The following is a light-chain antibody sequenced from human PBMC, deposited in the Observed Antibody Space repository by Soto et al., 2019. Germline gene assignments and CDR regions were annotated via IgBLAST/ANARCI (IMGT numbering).Light chain of an antibody. CDR2: ETS. CDR1: QSVSNY. Sequence: EIVLTQSPATLSLSPWERATLSCRASQSVSNYLAWYQQKPGQAPRLLMYETSKRATGIPARFSGSGSGTDFTLTISSLEPEDFAVYYCQHRNRWLRTFGQGTRLEIK. V-gene: IGKV3-11*01. CDR3: QHRNRWLRT. J-gene: IGKJ2*01.